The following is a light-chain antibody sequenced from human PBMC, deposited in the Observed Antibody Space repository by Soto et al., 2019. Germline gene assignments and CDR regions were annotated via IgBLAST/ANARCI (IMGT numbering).Light chain of an antibody. J-gene: IGLJ2*01. CDR3: SSYTRISTVV. CDR2: DVS. Sequence: QSALTQPASVSGSPGQSITISCTGTSSDVGGYNYVSWYQQHPGKAPKLMIYDVSNRPSGVYNRFSGSKSGNTASLTISGLQAEDEADYYCSSYTRISTVVFGGGTKLTVL. CDR1: SSDVGGYNY. V-gene: IGLV2-14*01.